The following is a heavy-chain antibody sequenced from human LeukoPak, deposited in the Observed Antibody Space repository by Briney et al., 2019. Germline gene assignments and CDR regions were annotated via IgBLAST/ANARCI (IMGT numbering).Heavy chain of an antibody. V-gene: IGHV3-33*01. CDR2: IWYDGSNK. CDR3: AREEVTTVTTLSRIGYFDY. CDR1: GFTFSSYG. D-gene: IGHD4-11*01. J-gene: IGHJ4*02. Sequence: GGSLRLSCAASGFTFSSYGMHWVRQAPGKGLEWVAVIWYDGSNKYYADSVKGRFTISRDNSKNTLYLQMNSLRAEDTAVYYCAREEVTTVTTLSRIGYFDYWGQGTLVTVSS.